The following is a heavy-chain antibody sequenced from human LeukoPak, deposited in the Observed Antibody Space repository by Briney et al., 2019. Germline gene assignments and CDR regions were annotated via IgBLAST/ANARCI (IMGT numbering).Heavy chain of an antibody. CDR2: IRYDGSNK. J-gene: IGHJ1*01. D-gene: IGHD6-19*01. CDR3: AKLGEQWLRYFQH. V-gene: IGHV3-30*02. CDR1: GFTFSSYG. Sequence: GGSLRLSCAASGFTFSSYGMHWVRQAPGKGLEWVAFIRYDGSNKYYADSVKGRFTISRDNSKNTLYLQMNSLRAEDTAVYYGAKLGEQWLRYFQHWGQGTLVTVSS.